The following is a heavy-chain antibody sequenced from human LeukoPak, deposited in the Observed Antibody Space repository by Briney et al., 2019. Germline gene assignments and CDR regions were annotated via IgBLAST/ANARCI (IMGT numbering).Heavy chain of an antibody. J-gene: IGHJ6*02. Sequence: GGSLRLSCAASGFTFSSYGMHWVRQAPGKGLEWVAGISYDGSNKYYADSVKGRFTIFRDNSKNTLYLQMNSLRAEDTAVYYCAKGDSSRLTIYYYYYGMDVWGQGTTVTVSS. V-gene: IGHV3-30*18. D-gene: IGHD6-13*01. CDR3: AKGDSSRLTIYYYYYGMDV. CDR1: GFTFSSYG. CDR2: ISYDGSNK.